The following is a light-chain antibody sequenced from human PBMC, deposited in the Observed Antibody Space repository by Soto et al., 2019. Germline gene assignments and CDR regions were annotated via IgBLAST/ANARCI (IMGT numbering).Light chain of an antibody. J-gene: IGLJ1*01. CDR3: SSYTSSSTLDV. V-gene: IGLV2-14*01. Sequence: STRTQPASVSGSPGQWITISCTGTSSDVVYYNYVSWYQQHPGNATKLIIYEVSNRPAGVSNRFSGSKSGNTASLTISGLQAEHEADYYCSSYTSSSTLDVFGIGTKVTAL. CDR1: SSDVVYYNY. CDR2: EVS.